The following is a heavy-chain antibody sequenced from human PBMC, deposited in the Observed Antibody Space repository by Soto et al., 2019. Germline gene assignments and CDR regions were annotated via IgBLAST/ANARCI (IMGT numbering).Heavy chain of an antibody. J-gene: IGHJ5*02. CDR1: GGSISSYY. CDR2: IYYSGST. CDR3: AKHGSRYSSGWGGWFDP. D-gene: IGHD6-19*01. Sequence: QVQLQESGPGLVKPSETLSLTCTVSGGSISSYYWSWIRQPPGKGLEWIGYIYYSGSTNYNPSLKSRVTISVDTSKNQFSLKLSSVTAADTAVYYCAKHGSRYSSGWGGWFDPWGQGTLVTVSS. V-gene: IGHV4-59*08.